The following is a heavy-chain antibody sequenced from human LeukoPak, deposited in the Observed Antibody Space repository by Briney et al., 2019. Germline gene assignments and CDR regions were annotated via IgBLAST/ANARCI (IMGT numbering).Heavy chain of an antibody. CDR3: ARGRDGYNFNY. D-gene: IGHD5-24*01. J-gene: IGHJ4*02. CDR2: IYYSGST. V-gene: IGHV4-59*01. CDR1: GGSISSYY. Sequence: SEILSLTCTVSGGSISSYYWSWIRQPPGKGLEWIGYIYYSGSTNYNPSLKSRVTISVDTSKNQFSLKLSSVTAADTAVYYCARGRDGYNFNYWGQGTLVTVSS.